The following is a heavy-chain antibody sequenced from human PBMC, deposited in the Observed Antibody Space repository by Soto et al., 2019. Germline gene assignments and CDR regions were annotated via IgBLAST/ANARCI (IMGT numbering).Heavy chain of an antibody. CDR2: ISSSSSYI. Sequence: EVQLVESGGGLVKPGGSLRLSCAASGFTFSSYSMNWVRQAPGKGLEWVSSISSSSSYIYYADSVKGRFTISRDNAKNSLYLQMNSLRAEDRAVYYCARGATGSSRAFDIWGQGTMVTVSS. V-gene: IGHV3-21*01. J-gene: IGHJ3*02. D-gene: IGHD6-6*01. CDR1: GFTFSSYS. CDR3: ARGATGSSRAFDI.